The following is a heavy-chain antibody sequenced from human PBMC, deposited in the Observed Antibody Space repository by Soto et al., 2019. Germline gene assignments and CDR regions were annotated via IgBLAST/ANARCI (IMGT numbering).Heavy chain of an antibody. D-gene: IGHD4-17*01. Sequence: QVQLVQSGAEVKKPGSSVKVSCKASGGTFSSYTISWVRQAPGQGLEWMGRIIPILGIANYAQKFQGRVTITADKATSPDDMELSSLSSEDTAVYYCSLAYGGNSAFDSWGQGTLVTVSS. CDR3: SLAYGGNSAFDS. J-gene: IGHJ4*02. CDR1: GGTFSSYT. CDR2: IIPILGIA. V-gene: IGHV1-69*02.